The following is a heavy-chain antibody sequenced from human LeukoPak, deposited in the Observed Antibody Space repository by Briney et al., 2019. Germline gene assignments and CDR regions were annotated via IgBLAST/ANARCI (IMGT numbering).Heavy chain of an antibody. CDR2: ISRSGNTI. Sequence: GGSLRLSCAASGFTFSDYYMSWIRQTPGKGLEWVSYISRSGNTIYYADSVKGRFTISRDNAKNSLYLQMNSLRAEDTAVYYCAKDSYDSSGSRYDYWGQGTLVTVSS. CDR3: AKDSYDSSGSRYDY. CDR1: GFTFSDYY. D-gene: IGHD3-22*01. J-gene: IGHJ4*02. V-gene: IGHV3-11*01.